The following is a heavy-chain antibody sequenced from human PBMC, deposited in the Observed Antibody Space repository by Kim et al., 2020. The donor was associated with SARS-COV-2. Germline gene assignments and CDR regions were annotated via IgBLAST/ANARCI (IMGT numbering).Heavy chain of an antibody. D-gene: IGHD5-18*01. CDR3: SRGGGYSYGTPDY. CDR2: INSAGSST. CDR1: GFTSGSYW. Sequence: GGSLRLSCAASGFTSGSYWMHWVRQPPGRGLVWVSRINSAGSSTSYADSVKGRFTIYRDNAKNTLYLQMNSLSAEDTAVYYCSRGGGYSYGTPDYWGQGTLDTVSS. V-gene: IGHV3-74*01. J-gene: IGHJ4*02.